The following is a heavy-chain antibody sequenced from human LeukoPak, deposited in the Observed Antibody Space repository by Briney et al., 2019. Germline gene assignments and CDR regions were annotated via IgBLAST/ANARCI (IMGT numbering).Heavy chain of an antibody. J-gene: IGHJ6*03. CDR3: ARDRPATYYDFWSGYFGSHEVYYYYMDV. CDR1: GFTFSSYS. Sequence: PGGSLRLSCAASGFTFSSYSMNWVRQAPGKGLEWVSSISSSSYIYYADSVKGRFTISRDNAKNSLYLQMNSLRAEDTAVYYCARDRPATYYDFWSGYFGSHEVYYYYMDVWGKGTTVTVSS. CDR2: ISSSSYI. D-gene: IGHD3-3*01. V-gene: IGHV3-21*01.